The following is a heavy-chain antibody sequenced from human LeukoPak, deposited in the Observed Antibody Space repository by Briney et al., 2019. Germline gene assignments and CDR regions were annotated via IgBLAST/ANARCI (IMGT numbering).Heavy chain of an antibody. CDR1: GFTFDDYA. D-gene: IGHD2-2*01. J-gene: IGHJ4*02. CDR2: ISWNSGSI. V-gene: IGHV3-9*01. CDR3: AKDYCSSTSCPQKD. Sequence: GGSLRLSCVASGFTFDDYAMHWVRQAPGKGLEWVSGISWNSGSISYAGSVKGRFTISRDNAKNSLYLQMNSLRAEDTAIYYCAKDYCSSTSCPQKDWGQGTLVTVSS.